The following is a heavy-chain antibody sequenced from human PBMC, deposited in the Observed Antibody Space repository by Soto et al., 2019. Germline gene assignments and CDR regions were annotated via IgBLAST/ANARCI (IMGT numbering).Heavy chain of an antibody. CDR3: ARDSLPPNVGLWLNGDGMDV. CDR1: GFTFSSYS. CDR2: ISSSSSYI. Sequence: GGSLRLSCAASGFTFSSYSMNWVRQAPGKGLEWVSSISSSSSYIYYADSVKGRFTISRDNAKNSLYLQMNSLRAEDTAVYYCARDSLPPNVGLWLNGDGMDVWGQGTTVTVSS. V-gene: IGHV3-21*01. J-gene: IGHJ6*02. D-gene: IGHD5-18*01.